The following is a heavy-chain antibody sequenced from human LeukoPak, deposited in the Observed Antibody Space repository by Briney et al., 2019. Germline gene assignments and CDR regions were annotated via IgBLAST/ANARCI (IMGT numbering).Heavy chain of an antibody. CDR1: GFTFSTYA. V-gene: IGHV3-33*01. CDR2: IWYDATKQ. Sequence: GRSLRLSCAASGFTFSTYAMHWVRQAPGKGLEWVAIIWYDATKQYYADSVNGRFTISRDNSKNTLHLQMNSLRAEDTAVYYCARARGSFSYFFDYWGQGTLVTVSS. D-gene: IGHD1-26*01. CDR3: ARARGSFSYFFDY. J-gene: IGHJ4*02.